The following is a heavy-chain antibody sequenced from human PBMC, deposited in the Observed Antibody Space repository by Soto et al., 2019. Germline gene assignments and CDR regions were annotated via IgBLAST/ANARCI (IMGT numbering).Heavy chain of an antibody. CDR2: IIPIFGTA. Sequence: QVQLVQSGAEVKKPGSSVKVSCKASGGTFSSYAISWVRQTPGQELEWMGGIIPIFGTANYAQKFQGRVTITADESTSTAYMELTSLRSEDTAVYYCARGGAQLAYDFDYWGQGTLVSVSS. CDR3: ARGGAQLAYDFDY. D-gene: IGHD6-6*01. J-gene: IGHJ4*02. CDR1: GGTFSSYA. V-gene: IGHV1-69*12.